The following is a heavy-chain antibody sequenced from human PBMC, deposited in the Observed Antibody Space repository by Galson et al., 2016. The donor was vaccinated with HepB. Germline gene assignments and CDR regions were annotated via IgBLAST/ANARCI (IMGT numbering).Heavy chain of an antibody. J-gene: IGHJ4*02. V-gene: IGHV1-18*01. CDR3: TRGSRCSAGPVYSTAFAY. Sequence: SVKVSCKASGYTFNTYGIGWVRQAPGQGLEWMGWISGTIGITNYAQTLQGRVTMTRDIPTNTAYLELRGLREDDTATYYCTRGSRCSAGPVYSTAFAYWGQGTLVTVSS. D-gene: IGHD2-15*01. CDR2: ISGTIGIT. CDR1: GYTFNTYG.